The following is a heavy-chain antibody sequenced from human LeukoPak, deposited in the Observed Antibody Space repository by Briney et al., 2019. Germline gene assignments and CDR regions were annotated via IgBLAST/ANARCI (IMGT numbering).Heavy chain of an antibody. CDR1: GYTFTSHD. V-gene: IGHV1-8*01. CDR3: ARGGSSGWYRLYYYYYGMDV. CDR2: MNPNSGNT. J-gene: IGHJ6*02. Sequence: GASVKVSCKASGYTFTSHDINWVRQATGQGLEWMGWMNPNSGNTGYAQKFQGRVTMTRNTSISTAYMELSSLRSEDTAVYYCARGGSSGWYRLYYYYYGMDVWGQGTTVTVSS. D-gene: IGHD6-19*01.